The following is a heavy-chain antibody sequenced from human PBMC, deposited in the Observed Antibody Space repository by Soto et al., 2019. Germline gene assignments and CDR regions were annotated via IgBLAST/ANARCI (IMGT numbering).Heavy chain of an antibody. CDR2: ISAYNGNT. CDR3: ARVGYYDSSGYYRNMENYYFDY. Sequence: ASVKVSCKASGYTFTSYGISWVRQAPGQGLEWMGWISAYNGNTNYAQKLQGRVTMTTDTSTSTAYMDLRSLRSDDTAVYYCARVGYYDSSGYYRNMENYYFDYWGQGTLVTVSS. D-gene: IGHD3-22*01. CDR1: GYTFTSYG. J-gene: IGHJ4*02. V-gene: IGHV1-18*01.